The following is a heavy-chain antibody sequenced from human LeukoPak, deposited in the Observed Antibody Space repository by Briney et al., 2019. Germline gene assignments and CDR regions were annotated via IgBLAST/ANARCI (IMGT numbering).Heavy chain of an antibody. J-gene: IGHJ4*02. CDR1: GFTFSSYG. CDR2: IWYDGSNK. V-gene: IGHV3-30*02. CDR3: AKGPRYFDWSNLDY. D-gene: IGHD3-9*01. Sequence: GGSLRLSCAASGFTFSSYGMHWVRQAPGKGLEWVAVIWYDGSNKYYADSVKGRFTISRDNSKNTLYLQMNSLRAEDTAVYYCAKGPRYFDWSNLDYWGQGTLVIVSS.